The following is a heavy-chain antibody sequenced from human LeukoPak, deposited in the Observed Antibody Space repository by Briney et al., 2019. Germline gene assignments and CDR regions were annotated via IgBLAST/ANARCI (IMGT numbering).Heavy chain of an antibody. CDR2: INHDGNVN. Sequence: GSLRLSCAASGFTFSSYWMNWARQAPGKGLEWVASINHDGNVNYYVDSVKGRFTISRDNAKNSLYLQMSNLRAEDTAVYFCARGGGLDVWGQGATVTVSS. V-gene: IGHV3-7*03. CDR3: ARGGGLDV. J-gene: IGHJ6*02. D-gene: IGHD3-16*01. CDR1: GFTFSSYW.